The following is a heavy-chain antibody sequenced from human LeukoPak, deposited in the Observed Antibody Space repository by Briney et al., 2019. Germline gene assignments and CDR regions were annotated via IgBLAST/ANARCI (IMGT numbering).Heavy chain of an antibody. V-gene: IGHV4-59*01. D-gene: IGHD1-1*01. CDR1: GGSISTYY. CDR3: ARTTVAAPGAWFDP. CDR2: IYYSGST. J-gene: IGHJ5*02. Sequence: SETLSLTCTVSGGSISTYYWSWIRQPPGKGLEWIAYIYYSGSTNYNPSLKSRVTISIGTSKNQFSLRVNSVTAADTAVYYCARTTVAAPGAWFDPWGQGTLVTVSS.